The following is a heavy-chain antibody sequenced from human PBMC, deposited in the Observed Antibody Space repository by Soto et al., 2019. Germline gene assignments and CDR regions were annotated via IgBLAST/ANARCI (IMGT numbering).Heavy chain of an antibody. D-gene: IGHD3-3*01. Sequence: GSLRLACSASGVSFGSYALSWVRQAPGKGLEWVSTISGSDGKTFYADAVKGRFSISRDTSQNNLYLQMNSLRADDTAIYYCARWSYLDYWGQGTPVTVYS. J-gene: IGHJ4*02. V-gene: IGHV3-23*01. CDR3: ARWSYLDY. CDR2: ISGSDGKT. CDR1: GVSFGSYA.